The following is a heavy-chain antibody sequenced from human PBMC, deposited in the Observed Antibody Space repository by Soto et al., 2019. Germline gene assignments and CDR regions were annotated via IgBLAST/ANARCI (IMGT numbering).Heavy chain of an antibody. D-gene: IGHD5-18*01. J-gene: IGHJ5*02. V-gene: IGHV1-8*02. CDR1: GYTFTNND. Sequence: ASVKVSCKASGYTFTNNDVSWVRQATGQGLEWMGWMNPGSGDTGYAQKFQGRVTMTRDISVATAYMELNSLTSEDTAIYYCARMESFGSLNWFDPWGQGTLVTVSS. CDR2: MNPGSGDT. CDR3: ARMESFGSLNWFDP.